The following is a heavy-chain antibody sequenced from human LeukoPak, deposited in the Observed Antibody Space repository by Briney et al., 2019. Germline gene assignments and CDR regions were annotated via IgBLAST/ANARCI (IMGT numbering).Heavy chain of an antibody. Sequence: GGSLRLSCVASGFTFSSYAMSWVRQAPGKGLEWASGISGSAGSTYYADSVKGRFTISRDNSKNTLYLQMNSLRAEDTAVYYCAKDYVGSIFGVVIIPRNLDVWGKGTTVTVSS. CDR1: GFTFSSYA. D-gene: IGHD3-3*01. CDR3: AKDYVGSIFGVVIIPRNLDV. V-gene: IGHV3-23*01. CDR2: ISGSAGST. J-gene: IGHJ6*04.